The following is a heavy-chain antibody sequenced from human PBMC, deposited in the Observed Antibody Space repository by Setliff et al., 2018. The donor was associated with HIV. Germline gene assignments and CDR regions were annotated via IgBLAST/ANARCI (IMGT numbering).Heavy chain of an antibody. CDR1: NGSISNPY. Sequence: PSETLSLTCPVSNGSISNPYWSWIRQSPGKGLEWIGYIFFTGIANPNHSLKNRVTMSVDTSKNQQFLKLSSVTAADTAVYYCVRHPPDSSGAGSIYYYYYYMDVWGKGTTVTVSS. J-gene: IGHJ6*03. V-gene: IGHV4-59*08. CDR3: VRHPPDSSGAGSIYYYYYYMDV. CDR2: IFFTGIA. D-gene: IGHD2-2*01.